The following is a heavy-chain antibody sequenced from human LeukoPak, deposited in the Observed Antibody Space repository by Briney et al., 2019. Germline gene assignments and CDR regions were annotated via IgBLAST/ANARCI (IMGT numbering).Heavy chain of an antibody. J-gene: IGHJ6*03. CDR1: GGSFSGYD. V-gene: IGHV4-34*01. D-gene: IGHD5-18*01. CDR2: INHSGST. Sequence: SETLSLTCAIYGGSFSGYDWSWIRQPPGKGLEWIEEINHSGSTNYNPSLKSRVTISVDTSKNQFSLKLSSVTAADTAVYYCARTTEGGYTYNYFYYYYMDVWGKGTTVTISS. CDR3: ARTTEGGYTYNYFYYYYMDV.